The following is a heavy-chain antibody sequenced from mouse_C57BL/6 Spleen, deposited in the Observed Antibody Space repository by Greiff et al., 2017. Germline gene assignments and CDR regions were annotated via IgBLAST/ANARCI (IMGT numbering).Heavy chain of an antibody. CDR2: ISSGGSYT. CDR1: GFTFSSYG. D-gene: IGHD4-1*01. CDR3: ARHVGREVACFDY. Sequence: EVQLVESGGDLVKPGGSLKLSCAASGFTFSSYGMSWVRQTPDKRLEWVATISSGGSYTYYPDSVKGRFTISRDNAKNTLYLQMSSLKSEDTARYYCARHVGREVACFDYGGQGTTLTGSS. V-gene: IGHV5-6*01. J-gene: IGHJ2*01.